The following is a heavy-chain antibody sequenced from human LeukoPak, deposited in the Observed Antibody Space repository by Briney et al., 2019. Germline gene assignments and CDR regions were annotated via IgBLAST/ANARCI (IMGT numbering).Heavy chain of an antibody. J-gene: IGHJ4*02. Sequence: GASVKVSCKASGYTFTNYDFSWVRQAPGQGLEWMGWISTYSGSADYAQKLQGRVTMTTDTSTSTAYMELRSLSSDDTAVYYCARQGYGGNPQGAAGYWGQGTLVTVSS. D-gene: IGHD4-23*01. CDR1: GYTFTNYD. V-gene: IGHV1-18*01. CDR3: ARQGYGGNPQGAAGY. CDR2: ISTYSGSA.